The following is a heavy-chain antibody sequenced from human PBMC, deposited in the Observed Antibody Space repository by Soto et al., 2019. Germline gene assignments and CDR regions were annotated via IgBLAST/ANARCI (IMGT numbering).Heavy chain of an antibody. CDR1: GGSISSYY. Sequence: QVQLQESGPGLVKPSETLSLTCTVSGGSISSYYWSWIRQPPGKGLEWIGYIYYSGSTNYNPSLKSRVTISVDTSKNQFSLKLSSVTAADTAVYYCARDVTNWFDPWGQGTLVTVSS. CDR3: ARDVTNWFDP. D-gene: IGHD4-4*01. J-gene: IGHJ5*02. V-gene: IGHV4-59*01. CDR2: IYYSGST.